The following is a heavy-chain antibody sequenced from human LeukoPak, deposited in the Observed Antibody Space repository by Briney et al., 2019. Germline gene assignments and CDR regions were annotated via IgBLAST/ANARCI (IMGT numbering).Heavy chain of an antibody. CDR2: IYYSGST. CDR3: ARQGGQWEPPLLDY. J-gene: IGHJ4*02. V-gene: IGHV4-59*08. D-gene: IGHD1-26*01. Sequence: SETLSLTCTVSGGSISSYYWSWIRQPPGKGLEWIGYIYYSGSTNYNPSLKSRVTISVDTSKNQFSLKLSSVTAADTAVYYCARQGGQWEPPLLDYWGQGTLVTVSS. CDR1: GGSISSYY.